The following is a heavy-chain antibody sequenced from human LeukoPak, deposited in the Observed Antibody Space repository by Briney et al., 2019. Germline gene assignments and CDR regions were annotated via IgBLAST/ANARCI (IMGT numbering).Heavy chain of an antibody. D-gene: IGHD5-18*01. CDR1: GYTFTSYD. V-gene: IGHV1-8*01. Sequence: ASVKVSCKASGYTFTSYDINWVRQATGQGLEWMGWMNPNSGNTGYAQKFQGRVTMTRNTSISTAYMELSSLRSEDTAVYYCARGSPYSYGYSPSAFDIWGQGTMVTVSS. CDR3: ARGSPYSYGYSPSAFDI. CDR2: MNPNSGNT. J-gene: IGHJ3*02.